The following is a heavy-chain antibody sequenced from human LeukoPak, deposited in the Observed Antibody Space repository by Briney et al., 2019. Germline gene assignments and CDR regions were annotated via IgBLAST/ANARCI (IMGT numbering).Heavy chain of an antibody. J-gene: IGHJ4*02. V-gene: IGHV1-18*01. CDR3: ARGSSYGFSMGY. CDR2: ISTYNGDT. Sequence: ASVKVSCKASGYTFTSYGIDWVRQAPGQGLEWMGWISTYNGDTNYAQKLQGRVTMTTDTSTSTAYMELRSLRSDDTAVYYCARGSSYGFSMGYWGQGTLVTVSS. CDR1: GYTFTSYG. D-gene: IGHD3-16*01.